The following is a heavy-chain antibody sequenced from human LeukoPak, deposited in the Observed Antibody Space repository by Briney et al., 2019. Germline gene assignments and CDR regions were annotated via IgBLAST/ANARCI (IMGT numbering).Heavy chain of an antibody. Sequence: PSETLSLTCTVSGGSISSYYWSWIRQPAGKGLEWIGLIYTSGSTNYNPSLKSRVTISVDTSKNQFSLKLSSVTAADTAVYYCASIAGCSSTSCYGPYDAFDIWGQGTMVTVSS. J-gene: IGHJ3*02. CDR2: IYTSGST. CDR3: ASIAGCSSTSCYGPYDAFDI. D-gene: IGHD2-2*01. V-gene: IGHV4-4*07. CDR1: GGSISSYY.